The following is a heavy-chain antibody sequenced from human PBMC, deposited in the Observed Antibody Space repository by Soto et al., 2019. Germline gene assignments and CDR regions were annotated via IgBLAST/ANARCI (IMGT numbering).Heavy chain of an antibody. D-gene: IGHD6-13*01. Sequence: VSLRLSCAASGFTFSNSIINWVRQAPGQGLEWVSSISGSSDFLYYADSVKGRFTISRDTATNSLYLQMNSLRAEDTAVYYCATSTWYAFDIWGQGTMVTVSS. CDR1: GFTFSNSI. CDR2: ISGSSDFL. CDR3: ATSTWYAFDI. J-gene: IGHJ3*02. V-gene: IGHV3-21*01.